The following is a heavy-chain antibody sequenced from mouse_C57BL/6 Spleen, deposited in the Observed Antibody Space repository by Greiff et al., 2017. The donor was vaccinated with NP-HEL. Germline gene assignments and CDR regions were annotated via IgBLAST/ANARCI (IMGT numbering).Heavy chain of an antibody. CDR1: GFTFSDYG. V-gene: IGHV5-17*01. CDR2: ISSGSSTI. D-gene: IGHD1-2*01. Sequence: EVHLVESGGGLVKPGGSLKLSCAASGFTFSDYGMHWVRQAPEKGLEWVAYISSGSSTIYYADTVKGRFTISRDNAKNTLFLQMTSLRSEDTAMYYCARGITTADYYAMDYWGQGTSVTVSS. J-gene: IGHJ4*01. CDR3: ARGITTADYYAMDY.